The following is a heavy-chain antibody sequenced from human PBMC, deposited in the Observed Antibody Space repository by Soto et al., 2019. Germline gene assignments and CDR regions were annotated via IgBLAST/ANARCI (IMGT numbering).Heavy chain of an antibody. V-gene: IGHV1-3*01. CDR2: INAGNGNT. CDR1: GYTFTSYA. J-gene: IGHJ5*02. CDR3: TRQAMSLAGRFDP. D-gene: IGHD6-19*01. Sequence: GASVKVSCKASGYTFTSYAMHWVRQAPGQRLEWMGWINAGNGNTKYSQKFQGRVTITRDTSASTAYMELSSLRSEDTAMYYCTRQAMSLAGRFDPWGQGTLVTVSS.